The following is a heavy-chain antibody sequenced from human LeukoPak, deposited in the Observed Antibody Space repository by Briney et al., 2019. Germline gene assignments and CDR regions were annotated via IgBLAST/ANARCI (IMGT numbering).Heavy chain of an antibody. CDR2: ITDSGGDT. CDR3: PKGSAAARPYYFDY. D-gene: IGHD6-13*01. CDR1: GFTFNNYA. Sequence: GGSLRLSCAASGFTFNNYAMGWVRQAPGKGLEWVSAITDSGGDTYYSDSVKGRFTISRDNSQNTLYLQMNSLRAEDTAVYYCPKGSAAARPYYFDYWGQGILVTVSS. V-gene: IGHV3-23*01. J-gene: IGHJ4*02.